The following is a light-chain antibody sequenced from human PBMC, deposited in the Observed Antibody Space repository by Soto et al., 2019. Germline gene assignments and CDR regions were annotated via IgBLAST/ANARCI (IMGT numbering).Light chain of an antibody. J-gene: IGKJ2*01. CDR3: QQYDSSPMYT. CDR1: QSVSSRY. Sequence: ESVLTQSPGTLSLSPGERATLSCRASQSVSSRYLAWYQQKPGQAPRLVIYGAFSRATGIPDRFSGSGSGTDFTLTISRLEPEDFAVYYCQQYDSSPMYTFGQGTKVDIK. CDR2: GAF. V-gene: IGKV3-20*01.